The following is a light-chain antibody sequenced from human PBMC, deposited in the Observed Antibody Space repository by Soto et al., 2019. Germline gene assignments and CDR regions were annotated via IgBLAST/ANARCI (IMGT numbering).Light chain of an antibody. Sequence: DLQLTQSPSSVSASVGDTVTISCRSSQAINNRLAWLQQQAGRAPKLLISFASTLVSGVPPRYTGSGSGTDFTLTINSLQPEDFATYYCVHAYNFPRTFGQGTRVDVK. CDR1: QAINNR. V-gene: IGKV1-12*01. J-gene: IGKJ1*01. CDR3: VHAYNFPRT. CDR2: FAS.